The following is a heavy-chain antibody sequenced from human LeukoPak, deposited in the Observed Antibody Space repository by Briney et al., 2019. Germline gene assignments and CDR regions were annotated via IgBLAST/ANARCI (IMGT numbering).Heavy chain of an antibody. CDR3: ARGVWGSYPGH. CDR2: IIPILGIA. Sequence: SVKVSCKASGGTFSSYAISWVRQAPGQGLEWMGRIIPILGIANYAQKFQGRVTITADKSTSTAYMELSSLRSEDTAVYYCARGVWGSYPGHWGQGTLVTVSS. J-gene: IGHJ4*02. V-gene: IGHV1-69*04. CDR1: GGTFSSYA. D-gene: IGHD3-16*02.